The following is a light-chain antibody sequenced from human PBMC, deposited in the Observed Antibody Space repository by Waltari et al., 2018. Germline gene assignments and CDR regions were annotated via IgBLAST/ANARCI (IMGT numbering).Light chain of an antibody. V-gene: IGLV10-54*04. CDR2: RNT. J-gene: IGLJ3*02. CDR1: SKKVGDEA. Sequence: QAGLTQPPSVSKGLRQTATLTCSGHSKKVGDEAPYWLQQHQGHPPKVLSYRNTPRPSGVSERCSASRSGNTASLPISGLQPEDEADYYCSAWDGSLNTWLFGGGTKLTVL. CDR3: SAWDGSLNTWL.